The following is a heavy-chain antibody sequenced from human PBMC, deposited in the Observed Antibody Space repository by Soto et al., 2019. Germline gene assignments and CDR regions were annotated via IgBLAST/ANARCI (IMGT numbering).Heavy chain of an antibody. Sequence: SETLSLTCAVYGGSFSCYYWSWIRQPPGKGLEWIGEINHSGSTNYNPSLKSRVTISVDTSKNQFSLKLSSVTAADTAVYYCARTPDYWGQGTLVTVS. CDR2: INHSGST. CDR1: GGSFSCYY. CDR3: ARTPDY. J-gene: IGHJ4*02. V-gene: IGHV4-34*01.